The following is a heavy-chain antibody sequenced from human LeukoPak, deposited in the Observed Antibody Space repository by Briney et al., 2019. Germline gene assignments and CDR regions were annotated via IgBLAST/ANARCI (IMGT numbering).Heavy chain of an antibody. Sequence: PGRSLRLSCSPSGFTFSSYAMHWVRQAPGKGLELVAVISYDESNIYYADSVKGRFTISRDNSKNTLYLQMNSLRAEDTAVYYCARESVAGIGQRAYYFDYWGQGTLVTVSS. CDR1: GFTFSSYA. CDR2: ISYDESNI. CDR3: ARESVAGIGQRAYYFDY. J-gene: IGHJ4*02. V-gene: IGHV3-30-3*01. D-gene: IGHD6-19*01.